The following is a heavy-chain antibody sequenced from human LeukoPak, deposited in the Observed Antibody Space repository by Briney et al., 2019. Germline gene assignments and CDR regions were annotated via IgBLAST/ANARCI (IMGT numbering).Heavy chain of an antibody. Sequence: SVKVSCKASGGTFSSYDISWVRQAPEQGLEWMGGIIPIFGTANYAQKFQGRVTITTDESTSTAYLELSSLRSEDTAVYYCARLGPYCGGDCYSSAGYWGQGTLVTVSP. CDR3: ARLGPYCGGDCYSSAGY. D-gene: IGHD2-21*02. CDR1: GGTFSSYD. V-gene: IGHV1-69*05. CDR2: IIPIFGTA. J-gene: IGHJ4*02.